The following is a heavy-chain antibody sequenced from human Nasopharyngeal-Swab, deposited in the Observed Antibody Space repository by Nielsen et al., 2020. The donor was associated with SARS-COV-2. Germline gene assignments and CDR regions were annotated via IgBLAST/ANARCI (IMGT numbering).Heavy chain of an antibody. D-gene: IGHD2-2*01. CDR3: ARDQDVVVPAATDYYYYGMDV. Sequence: WILQPPGKGLEWVSYISSSGSTIYYADSVKGRFTISRDNAKNSLYLQMNSLRAEDTAVYYCARDQDVVVPAATDYYYYGMDVWGQGTTVTVSS. J-gene: IGHJ6*02. V-gene: IGHV3-11*04. CDR2: ISSSGSTI.